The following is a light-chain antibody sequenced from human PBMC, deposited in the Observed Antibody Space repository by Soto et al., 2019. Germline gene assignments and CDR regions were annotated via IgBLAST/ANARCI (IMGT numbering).Light chain of an antibody. CDR3: SSFAGSPVV. J-gene: IGLJ2*01. CDR2: EVS. V-gene: IGLV2-8*01. CDR1: SSDVGDYNY. Sequence: QSALTQPPSASGSLGQSVTISCTGTSSDVGDYNYVSWYQQHPGKVPKLMIYEVSKRPSGVPDRFSGSKSGNTASLTVSGLQAEDEADYYCSSFAGSPVVFGGGTKLTVL.